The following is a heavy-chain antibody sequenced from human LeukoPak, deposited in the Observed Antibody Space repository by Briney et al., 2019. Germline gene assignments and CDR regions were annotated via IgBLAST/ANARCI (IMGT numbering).Heavy chain of an antibody. CDR1: RFTFSSYA. J-gene: IGHJ6*02. CDR2: ISGSGDTT. V-gene: IGHV3-23*01. CDR3: AKDSVWFGDLLGGMDV. Sequence: GGSLRLSCAASRFTFSSYAMSWVRQAPGKGLEWVSAISGSGDTTYYGDSVKGRFTISRDISKNTLYLQMNTLRTEDTAVYYCAKDSVWFGDLLGGMDVWGQGTTVTVSS. D-gene: IGHD3-10*01.